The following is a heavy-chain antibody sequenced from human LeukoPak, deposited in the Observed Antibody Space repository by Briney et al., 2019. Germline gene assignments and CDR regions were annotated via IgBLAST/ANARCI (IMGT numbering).Heavy chain of an antibody. J-gene: IGHJ4*02. CDR2: INHNGNVN. D-gene: IGHD6-6*01. CDR1: GFTFSSYW. CDR3: ARGGPRIAARPYYFDY. Sequence: GGSLRLSCAASGFTFSSYWMNWARQAPGKGLEWVASINHNGNVNYYVDSVKGRFTISRDNSKNTLYLQMNSLRAEDTAVYYCARGGPRIAARPYYFDYWGQGTLVTVSS. V-gene: IGHV3-7*01.